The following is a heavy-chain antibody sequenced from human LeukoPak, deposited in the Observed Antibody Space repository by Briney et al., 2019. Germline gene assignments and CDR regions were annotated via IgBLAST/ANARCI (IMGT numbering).Heavy chain of an antibody. CDR2: IKQDGSEK. D-gene: IGHD3-10*01. CDR3: ARDGGDLWFGESRGYYFDY. CDR1: GFTFSSYW. V-gene: IGHV3-7*03. Sequence: GGSLRLSCAASGFTFSSYWMSWVRQAPGKGLEWVANIKQDGSEKYYVDSVKGRFTISRDNAKNSLYLQMNSLRAEDTAAYYCARDGGDLWFGESRGYYFDYWGQGTLVTVSS. J-gene: IGHJ4*02.